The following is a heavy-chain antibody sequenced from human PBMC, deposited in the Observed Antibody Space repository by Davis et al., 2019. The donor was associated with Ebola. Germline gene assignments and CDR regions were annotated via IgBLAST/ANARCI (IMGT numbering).Heavy chain of an antibody. CDR3: ARDPLYDFWSGYYGDAFDI. CDR1: GYTFTSYG. J-gene: IGHJ3*02. V-gene: IGHV1-18*01. D-gene: IGHD3-3*01. CDR2: ISAYNGNT. Sequence: ASVTVSCKASGYTFTSYGISWVRQAPGQGLEWMGWISAYNGNTNYAQKLQGRVTMTTDTSTSTAYMELRSLRSDDTAVYYCARDPLYDFWSGYYGDAFDIWGQGTMVTVSS.